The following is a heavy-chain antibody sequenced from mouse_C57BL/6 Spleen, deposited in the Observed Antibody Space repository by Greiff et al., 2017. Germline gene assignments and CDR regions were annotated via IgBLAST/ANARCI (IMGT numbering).Heavy chain of an antibody. Sequence: EVQGVESGGGLVQPGESLKLSCESTEYEFPSHDMSWVRKTPEERLELVAAINGDGGSTYYPDTMERRFIISRANTKKTQYLQMSSLRSEDTALYYCATHGNYAMDYWGQGTTVTVSS. D-gene: IGHD1-1*02. CDR2: INGDGGST. V-gene: IGHV5-2*01. CDR3: ATHGNYAMDY. CDR1: EYEFPSHD. J-gene: IGHJ4*01.